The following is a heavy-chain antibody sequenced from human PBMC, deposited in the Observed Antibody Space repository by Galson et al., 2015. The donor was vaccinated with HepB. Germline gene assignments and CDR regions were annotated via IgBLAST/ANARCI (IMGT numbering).Heavy chain of an antibody. V-gene: IGHV1-18*01. CDR3: ARSRYSNSASDH. Sequence: SVKVSCKASGYTFTRYGISWVRQAPGHGLEWMGWINPNNANTDYAQNLQGRVTMTRATSTTTVYMELRSLEYEDTAVYYCARSRYSNSASDHWGQGTLVTVSS. J-gene: IGHJ5*02. D-gene: IGHD3-9*01. CDR2: INPNNANT. CDR1: GYTFTRYG.